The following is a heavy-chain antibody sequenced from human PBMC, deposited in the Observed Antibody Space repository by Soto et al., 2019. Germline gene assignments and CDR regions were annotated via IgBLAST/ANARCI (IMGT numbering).Heavy chain of an antibody. Sequence: SETLSLTCTVSGSSVGSGHYYWSWIRQPPGKGLEWIAYIYYSGTTNYNPSLKSRVAISLDTSKNQVSLKLTSVTAADTATYYCARDVVRGVADNWFDPWGPGVVVTVSS. CDR2: IYYSGTT. CDR1: GSSVGSGHYY. J-gene: IGHJ5*02. D-gene: IGHD3-10*01. CDR3: ARDVVRGVADNWFDP. V-gene: IGHV4-61*01.